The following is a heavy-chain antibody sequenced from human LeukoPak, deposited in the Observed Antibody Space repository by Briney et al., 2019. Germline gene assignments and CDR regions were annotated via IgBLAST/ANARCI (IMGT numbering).Heavy chain of an antibody. CDR2: ISGSGGST. D-gene: IGHD3-22*01. Sequence: GGSLRLSCAASGFTFSSYAMSWVRQAPGKGLEWVSAISGSGGSTYYADSVKGRFTISRDNSKNTLYLQMNSLRAEDTAVYYCAKDRDYYDSSGYSFDAFDIWGQGTVVTVSS. V-gene: IGHV3-23*01. J-gene: IGHJ3*02. CDR1: GFTFSSYA. CDR3: AKDRDYYDSSGYSFDAFDI.